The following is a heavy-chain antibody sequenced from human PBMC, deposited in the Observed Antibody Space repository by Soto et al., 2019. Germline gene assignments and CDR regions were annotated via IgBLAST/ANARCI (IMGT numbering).Heavy chain of an antibody. Sequence: SVKVSCKASGGTFSSYAISWVRQAPGQGLEWMGGIIPIFGTANYAQKFQGRVTITADESTSTAYMELSSLRSEDTAVYYCAREDTRSGYCSSTSCYSYGYWGQGTLVTVSS. D-gene: IGHD2-2*01. J-gene: IGHJ4*02. CDR3: AREDTRSGYCSSTSCYSYGY. CDR2: IIPIFGTA. V-gene: IGHV1-69*13. CDR1: GGTFSSYA.